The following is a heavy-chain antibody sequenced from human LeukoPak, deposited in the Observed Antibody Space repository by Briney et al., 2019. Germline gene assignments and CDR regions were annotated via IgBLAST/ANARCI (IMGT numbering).Heavy chain of an antibody. V-gene: IGHV1-24*01. J-gene: IGHJ4*02. Sequence: GASVKVSCKVSGYTLTELSMHWVRQAPGKGLERMGGFDPEDGETIYAQKFQGRVTMTEDTSTDTAYMELSSLRSEDTAVYYCATDPSSITMVRVWGQGTLVTVSS. CDR3: ATDPSSITMVRV. CDR2: FDPEDGET. CDR1: GYTLTELS. D-gene: IGHD3-10*01.